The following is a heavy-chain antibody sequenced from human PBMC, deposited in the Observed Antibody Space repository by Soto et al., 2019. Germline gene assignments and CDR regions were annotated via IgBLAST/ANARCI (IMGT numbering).Heavy chain of an antibody. Sequence: QVQLQQWGAGLLKPSETLSLTCGVYGGSFSGYYWSWIRQPPGKGLEWIGEVNHSGSTNYNPSLKSRVTISVDTSKNQLSLKLSSVTAADTALNYCARKYLPYYGSGSPYGMDVWGQGTTVTVSS. D-gene: IGHD3-10*01. CDR1: GGSFSGYY. CDR3: ARKYLPYYGSGSPYGMDV. J-gene: IGHJ6*02. V-gene: IGHV4-34*01. CDR2: VNHSGST.